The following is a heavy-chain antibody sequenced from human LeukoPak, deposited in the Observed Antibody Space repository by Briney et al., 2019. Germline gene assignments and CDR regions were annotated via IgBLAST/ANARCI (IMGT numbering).Heavy chain of an antibody. CDR2: IYYSGST. D-gene: IGHD2-21*01. CDR3: ASYTYCGGDCSIFGNP. CDR1: GGSISSGDYY. Sequence: SETLSLTCTVSGGSISSGDYYWSWIRQPPGKGREWIGYIYYSGSTYYNPSLKSRVTISVDTSKNQFSLKLSSVTAADTAVYYCASYTYCGGDCSIFGNPWGQGTLVTVSS. V-gene: IGHV4-30-4*08. J-gene: IGHJ5*02.